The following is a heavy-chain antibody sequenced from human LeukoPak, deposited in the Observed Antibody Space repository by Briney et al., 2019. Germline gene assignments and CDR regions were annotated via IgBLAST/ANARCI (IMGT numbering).Heavy chain of an antibody. J-gene: IGHJ4*02. V-gene: IGHV3-74*01. Sequence: GGSLRLSCAASGFTFSSYWMHWVRQAPGKGLGWVSRINSDGSSTSYADSVKGRFTISRDNAKNTLYLQMNSLRAEDTAVYYCASMGLAARPAHWGQGTLVTVSS. CDR3: ASMGLAARPAH. D-gene: IGHD6-6*01. CDR1: GFTFSSYW. CDR2: INSDGSST.